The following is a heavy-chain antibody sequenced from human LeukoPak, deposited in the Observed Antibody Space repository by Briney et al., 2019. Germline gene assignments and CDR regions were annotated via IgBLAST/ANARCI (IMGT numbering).Heavy chain of an antibody. D-gene: IGHD1-14*01. CDR3: AKGNHYFDY. V-gene: IGHV3-30*18. CDR2: ISYDGSNK. CDR1: GFTFSSYG. J-gene: IGHJ4*02. Sequence: GGSLRLSCAASGFTFSSYGMHWVCQAPGKGLEWVAVISYDGSNKYYADSVKGRFTISRDNSKNTLYLQMNSLRAEDTAVYYCAKGNHYFDYWGQGTLVTVSS.